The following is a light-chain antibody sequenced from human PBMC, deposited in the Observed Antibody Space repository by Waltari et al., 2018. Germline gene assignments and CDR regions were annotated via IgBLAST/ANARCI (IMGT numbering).Light chain of an antibody. V-gene: IGLV2-11*01. Sequence: QAAPTQPPSVSGSPGQSVTISCTGSRSDIGYYNAVSWYQQHPGKGPKLLIYEVTQRPAGVSSRFSGSKSGSTASLTISGLQADDEAFYFCSSYTDINPYIFGVGTRLTVL. CDR2: EVT. CDR1: RSDIGYYNA. CDR3: SSYTDINPYI. J-gene: IGLJ1*01.